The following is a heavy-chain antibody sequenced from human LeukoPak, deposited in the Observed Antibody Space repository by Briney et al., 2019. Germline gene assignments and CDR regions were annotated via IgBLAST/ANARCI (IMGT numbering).Heavy chain of an antibody. J-gene: IGHJ1*01. CDR1: EFTFSNAW. CDR2: IKSKTDGGTT. CDR3: TTGNYYGSGSYHSAEYFQH. V-gene: IGHV3-15*01. Sequence: GGSLRLSCAASEFTFSNAWMSWVRQAPGKGLEWVGRIKSKTDGGTTDYAAPVKGRFTISRDDSKNTLYLQMNSLKTEDTAVYYCTTGNYYGSGSYHSAEYFQHWGQGTLVTVSS. D-gene: IGHD3-10*01.